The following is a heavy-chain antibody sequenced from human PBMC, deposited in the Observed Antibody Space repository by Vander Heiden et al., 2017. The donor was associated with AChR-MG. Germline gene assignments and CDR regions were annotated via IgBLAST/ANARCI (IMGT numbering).Heavy chain of an antibody. CDR3: ARAYDYSNYFDY. CDR1: GFTFSSYG. D-gene: IGHD4-4*01. Sequence: QVQLVESGGGVVQPGRSLRLSCAASGFTFSSYGMPWVRQAPGKGLEWVAVIWYDGSNKYYADSVKGRFTISRDNSKNTLYLQMNSLRAEDTAVYYCARAYDYSNYFDYWGQGTLVTVSS. V-gene: IGHV3-33*01. J-gene: IGHJ4*02. CDR2: IWYDGSNK.